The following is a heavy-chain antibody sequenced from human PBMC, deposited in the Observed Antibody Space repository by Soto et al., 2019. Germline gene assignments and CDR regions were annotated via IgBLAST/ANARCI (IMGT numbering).Heavy chain of an antibody. J-gene: IGHJ4*02. CDR2: IYYSGST. Sequence: SETLSLTCTVSGGSISSYYWSWIRQPPGKGLEWIGYIYYSGSTNYNPSLKSRITISVDTSKNQFSLKLSSVTAADTALYYCARHPYGDLIDYWGQGPLVTVSS. CDR1: GGSISSYY. CDR3: ARHPYGDLIDY. D-gene: IGHD4-17*01. V-gene: IGHV4-59*08.